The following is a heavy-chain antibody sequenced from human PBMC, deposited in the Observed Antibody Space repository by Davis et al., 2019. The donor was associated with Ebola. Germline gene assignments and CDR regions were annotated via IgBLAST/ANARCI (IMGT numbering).Heavy chain of an antibody. CDR1: GVSISTSSYY. D-gene: IGHD2-2*02. V-gene: IGHV4-39*01. CDR3: ARLITVPAAITYYYYGMDV. Sequence: PSETLSPTCQVSGVSISTSSYYWGWIRQPPGKGLEWIASIYYSGSTYYNPSLKSRFTISADPSKNQFSLKLGSVTAADTAVYNCARLITVPAAITYYYYGMDVWGQGTTVSVSS. CDR2: IYYSGST. J-gene: IGHJ6*02.